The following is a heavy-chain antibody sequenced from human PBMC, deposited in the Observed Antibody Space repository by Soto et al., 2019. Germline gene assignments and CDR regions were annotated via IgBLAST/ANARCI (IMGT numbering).Heavy chain of an antibody. V-gene: IGHV3-33*01. CDR1: GFTFSHYG. CDR3: VRGGHVAGAFDI. J-gene: IGHJ3*02. CDR2: IWDDGIKK. Sequence: QVQLVESGGGVVQPGRSLRLSCAASGFTFSHYGMHWVRQAPGKGLEWVAVIWDDGIKKFYPDSVRGRFTISRDNSENTLFLQMNSLTAEDTAIYYCVRGGHVAGAFDIWGQGKMVTVSS. D-gene: IGHD3-10*02.